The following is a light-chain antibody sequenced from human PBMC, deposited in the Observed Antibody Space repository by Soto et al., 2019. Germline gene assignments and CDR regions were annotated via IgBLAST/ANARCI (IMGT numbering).Light chain of an antibody. J-gene: IGKJ1*01. CDR2: GAS. CDR3: QHYGNSLWT. V-gene: IGKV3-20*01. Sequence: ENVLTQSPDTLSLCPGECAALSCCASQTVSSNYLAWYQHRPGQAPKLIIHGASYTAPGIPDRFSGSGSGADFTLTISRLEPEDFAVYFCQHYGNSLWTFGQGTKVDIK. CDR1: QTVSSNY.